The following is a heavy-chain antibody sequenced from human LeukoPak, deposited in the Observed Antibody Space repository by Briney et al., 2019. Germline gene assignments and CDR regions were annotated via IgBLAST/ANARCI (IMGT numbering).Heavy chain of an antibody. J-gene: IGHJ5*02. Sequence: SVKVSCKASGGTFSNYAISWVRQAPGQGLEWMGGIIPIFGTANYAQKFQGRVTITADESTSTAYMELSSLRSEDTAVYYCARDREDCSSTSCYAGRGPFDPWGQGTLVTVSS. V-gene: IGHV1-69*13. CDR1: GGTFSNYA. D-gene: IGHD2-2*01. CDR3: ARDREDCSSTSCYAGRGPFDP. CDR2: IIPIFGTA.